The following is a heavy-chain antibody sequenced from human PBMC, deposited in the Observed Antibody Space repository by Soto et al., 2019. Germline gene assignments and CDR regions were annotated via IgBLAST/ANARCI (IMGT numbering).Heavy chain of an antibody. CDR3: ARDPKTSGGQHWAFNYFDS. J-gene: IGHJ4*02. CDR1: GFSFSISP. D-gene: IGHD7-27*01. V-gene: IGHV3-30-3*01. Sequence: GGSLRLSCAASGFSFSISPMHWVRQAPGKGPEWVALISYDGTNKFYADSVKGRFTISRDNSKSTPYLQVDSLRPEDAAVYYCARDPKTSGGQHWAFNYFDSWGQGTLVTVSS. CDR2: ISYDGTNK.